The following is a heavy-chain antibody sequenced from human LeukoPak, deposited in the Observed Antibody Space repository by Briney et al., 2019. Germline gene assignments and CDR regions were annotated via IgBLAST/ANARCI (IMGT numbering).Heavy chain of an antibody. V-gene: IGHV3-23*01. CDR1: GFTFSSYA. D-gene: IGHD6-13*01. CDR3: ARVVAAAGRHNWFDP. CDR2: ISGSGGST. Sequence: PGGSLRLSCAASGFTFSSYAMSWVRQAPGKGLEWVSGISGSGGSTYYADSVKGRFTISRDNSKNTLYLQMNSLRAEDTAVYYCARVVAAAGRHNWFDPWGQGTLVTVSS. J-gene: IGHJ5*02.